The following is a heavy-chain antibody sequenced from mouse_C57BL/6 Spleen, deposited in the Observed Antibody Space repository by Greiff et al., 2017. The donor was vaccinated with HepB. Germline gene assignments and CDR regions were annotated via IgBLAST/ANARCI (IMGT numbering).Heavy chain of an antibody. CDR2: ISSGGSYT. J-gene: IGHJ2*01. V-gene: IGHV5-6*01. CDR3: ARHAELGVDY. D-gene: IGHD1-3*01. CDR1: GFTFSSYG. Sequence: EVILVESGGDLVKPGGSLKLSCAASGFTFSSYGMSWVRQTPDKRLEWVATISSGGSYTYYPDSVKGRFTISRDNAKNTLYLQMSSLKSEDTAMYYCARHAELGVDYWGQGTTLTVSS.